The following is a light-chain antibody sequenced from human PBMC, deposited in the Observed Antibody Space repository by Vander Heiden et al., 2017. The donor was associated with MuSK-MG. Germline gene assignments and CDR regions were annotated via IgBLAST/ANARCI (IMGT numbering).Light chain of an antibody. CDR2: GAS. CDR3: QQYNNWPRT. V-gene: IGKV3-15*01. J-gene: IGKJ1*01. Sequence: ETVMTQSPATLSVSPGERVTLSCRASQSVSGNLAWYQQKAGQGPRLLIYGASSRASSTPARFSGSGSGTEFTLTISSLQSEDFEVYYCQQYNNWPRTFGQGTKVETK. CDR1: QSVSGN.